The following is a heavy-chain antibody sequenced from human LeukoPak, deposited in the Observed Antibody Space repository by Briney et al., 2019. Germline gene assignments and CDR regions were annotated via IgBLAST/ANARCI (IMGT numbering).Heavy chain of an antibody. Sequence: ASVKVSCKASGYTFTGYYMHWVRQAPGQGLEWMGWINPNSGGTNYAQKFQGRVTMTRDTSISTAYMELSRLRPDDTAVYYCARDGLWFGESRYGMDVWGQGTTVTVSS. D-gene: IGHD3-10*01. J-gene: IGHJ6*02. CDR3: ARDGLWFGESRYGMDV. CDR1: GYTFTGYY. CDR2: INPNSGGT. V-gene: IGHV1-2*02.